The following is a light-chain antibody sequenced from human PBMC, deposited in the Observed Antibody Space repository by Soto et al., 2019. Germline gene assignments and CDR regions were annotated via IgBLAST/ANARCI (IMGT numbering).Light chain of an antibody. V-gene: IGLV1-40*01. CDR3: QSYDSSLSGVV. J-gene: IGLJ2*01. Sequence: QSVLTQPPSVSGAPVQRVTISCTGSSSNIGAGYDVHWYQQLPGTAPKFLIYGNSNRPSGVPDRFSGSKSGTSASLAITGLQAEDEADYYCQSYDSSLSGVVFGGGTKLTVL. CDR1: SSNIGAGYD. CDR2: GNS.